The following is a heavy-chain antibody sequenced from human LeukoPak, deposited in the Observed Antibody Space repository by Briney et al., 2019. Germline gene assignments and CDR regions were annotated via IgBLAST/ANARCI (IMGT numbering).Heavy chain of an antibody. V-gene: IGHV4-59*11. Sequence: SDTLSLTCTVSDGPIRSHYWTWIRQSPIKGLEWIGDISNSGSTKYNPSLRSRVTISIDTSRSQFSLRLSSVTAAGTAVYYCGRDALVGFLSYYYIDVWGKGITVTVSS. CDR2: ISNSGST. J-gene: IGHJ6*03. CDR1: DGPIRSHY. D-gene: IGHD3-10*01. CDR3: GRDALVGFLSYYYIDV.